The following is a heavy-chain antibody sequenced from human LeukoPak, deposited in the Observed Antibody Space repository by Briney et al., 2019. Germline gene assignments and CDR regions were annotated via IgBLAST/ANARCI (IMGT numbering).Heavy chain of an antibody. D-gene: IGHD3-10*01. Sequence: SEALSLTCNVSGGSISSYYWSWIRQPAGKGLEWIGRIYTSGNTNYNPSLKSRVTMSVDTSKNQFSLKLSSVTAADMAIYYCARDSYYFGSGNYPFDYWGQGTLVTVSS. CDR3: ARDSYYFGSGNYPFDY. CDR2: IYTSGNT. CDR1: GGSISSYY. J-gene: IGHJ4*02. V-gene: IGHV4-4*07.